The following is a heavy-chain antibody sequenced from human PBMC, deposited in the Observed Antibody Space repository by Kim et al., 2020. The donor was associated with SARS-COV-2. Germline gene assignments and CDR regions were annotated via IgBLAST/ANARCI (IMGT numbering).Heavy chain of an antibody. CDR2: IRSKAYGGTT. Sequence: GESLRLSCTASGFTFGDYAMSWVRQAPGKGLEWVGFIRSKAYGGTTEYAASVKGRFTISRDDSKSIAYLQMNSLKTEDTAVYYCTTYSKLRYFDWLPSSLGGYYYYMDVWGKGTTVTVSS. V-gene: IGHV3-49*04. D-gene: IGHD3-9*01. CDR1: GFTFGDYA. J-gene: IGHJ6*03. CDR3: TTYSKLRYFDWLPSSLGGYYYYMDV.